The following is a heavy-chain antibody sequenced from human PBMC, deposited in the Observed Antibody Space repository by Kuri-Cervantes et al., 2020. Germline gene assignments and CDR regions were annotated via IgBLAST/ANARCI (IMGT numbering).Heavy chain of an antibody. V-gene: IGHV3-9*01. CDR3: ATWTFPPPTPHDY. Sequence: GGSLRLSCAASGFTFDDYAMHWVRQAPGKGLEWVSGISWNSGSIGYADSVKGRFTISRDNAKNSLYLQMNSLRAEDTALYYCATWTFPPPTPHDYWGQGTLVTVSS. CDR1: GFTFDDYA. D-gene: IGHD1-1*01. J-gene: IGHJ4*02. CDR2: ISWNSGSI.